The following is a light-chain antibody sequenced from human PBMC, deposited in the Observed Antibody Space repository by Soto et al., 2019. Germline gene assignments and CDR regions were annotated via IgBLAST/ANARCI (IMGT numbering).Light chain of an antibody. V-gene: IGKV1-39*01. CDR1: QSISSY. CDR3: QQGHNAPRT. J-gene: IGKJ4*01. Sequence: DLQMTQSPSSLSASVGDRVTITCRASQSISSYLIWYQQKPGKAPQLLIYDASTLQSGVPSRFSGSGSGTEFTLTISSLQPDDFATYYCQQGHNAPRTFGGGTKVEIK. CDR2: DAS.